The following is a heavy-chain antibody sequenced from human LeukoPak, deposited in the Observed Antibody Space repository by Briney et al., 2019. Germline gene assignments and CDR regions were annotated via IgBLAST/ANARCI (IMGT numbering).Heavy chain of an antibody. D-gene: IGHD7-27*01. CDR3: GGRKLGNHY. V-gene: IGHV4-59*01. J-gene: IGHJ4*02. CDR2: IYHTGST. Sequence: SETLSLTCTISGGSFSDYDWSWIRQSPGKGLEWIGYIYHTGSTGYSPSLKRRGTISADTSQNQFSLMLRSGTASDTAVYYCGGRKLGNHYWGQGTLVTVFS. CDR1: GGSFSDYD.